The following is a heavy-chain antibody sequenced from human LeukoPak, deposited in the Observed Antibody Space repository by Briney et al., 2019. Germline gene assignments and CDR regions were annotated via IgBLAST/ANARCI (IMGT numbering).Heavy chain of an antibody. CDR1: GFTFSSYA. D-gene: IGHD3-3*01. CDR3: ARVLEYYYYYMDV. Sequence: GGSLRLSCAASGFTFSSYAMSWVRQAPGKGLEWVSAISGSGGSTYYADSVKGRFTISRDNSKNTLYLRMNSLRAEDTAVYYCARVLEYYYYYMDVWGKRTTVTVSS. J-gene: IGHJ6*03. V-gene: IGHV3-23*01. CDR2: ISGSGGST.